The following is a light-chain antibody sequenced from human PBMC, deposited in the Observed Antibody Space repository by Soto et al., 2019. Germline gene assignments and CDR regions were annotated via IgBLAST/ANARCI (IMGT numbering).Light chain of an antibody. Sequence: QSALTQPRSVSGSPGQSVTISCSGTSSDVGGYTYVSWYQQHPGKAPKLLIYDVSKRPSGVPDRFSGSKSGNSASLTISGLQPEDEADYYCCSYAVTSTVFGGGTKLTVL. V-gene: IGLV2-11*01. CDR1: SSDVGGYTY. J-gene: IGLJ2*01. CDR2: DVS. CDR3: CSYAVTSTV.